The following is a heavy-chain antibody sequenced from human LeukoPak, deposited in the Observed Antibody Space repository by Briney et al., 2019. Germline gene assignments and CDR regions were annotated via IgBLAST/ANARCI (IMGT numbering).Heavy chain of an antibody. Sequence: SETLSLTCTVSGYSISSGYYWGWIRQPPGKGLEWIGSIYHSGSTYYNPSLKSRVTISVDTSKNQFSLKLSSVTAADTAVYYCAREELRITMIVVNHAGWFDPWGQGTLVTVSS. J-gene: IGHJ5*02. CDR3: AREELRITMIVVNHAGWFDP. CDR2: IYHSGST. V-gene: IGHV4-38-2*02. CDR1: GYSISSGYY. D-gene: IGHD3-22*01.